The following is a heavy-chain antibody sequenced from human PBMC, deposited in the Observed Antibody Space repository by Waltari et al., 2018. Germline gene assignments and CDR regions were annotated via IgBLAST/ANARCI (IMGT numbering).Heavy chain of an antibody. CDR1: GYSISSGYY. J-gene: IGHJ4*02. CDR3: SRPRAITLLGY. CDR2: IYHCGGT. D-gene: IGHD3-10*01. V-gene: IGHV4-38-2*01. Sequence: QVQLQESGPGLVKPSETLSLTCAVSGYSISSGYYWGWIRQAPGKGLEWIWSIYHCGGTYFQPSLKDRVTITGDTAKNQFPPEVSPVTPAGTAGYYCSRPRAITLLGYWGPGTLVTVSS.